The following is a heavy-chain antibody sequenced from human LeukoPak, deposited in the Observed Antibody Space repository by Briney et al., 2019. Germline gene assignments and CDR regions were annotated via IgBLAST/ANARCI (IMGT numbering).Heavy chain of an antibody. J-gene: IGHJ4*02. CDR1: GYSISSGYY. CDR3: ARRPRGHDILTGYFDY. CDR2: IYRSGST. D-gene: IGHD3-9*01. Sequence: PSETLSLTCAVSGYSISSGYYWGWIRQAPGKGLEWIGNIYRSGSTYYSPSLKSRVTISVDTSKNQFSLKLSSVTAADTAVYYCARRPRGHDILTGYFDYWGQGTLVTVSS. V-gene: IGHV4-38-2*01.